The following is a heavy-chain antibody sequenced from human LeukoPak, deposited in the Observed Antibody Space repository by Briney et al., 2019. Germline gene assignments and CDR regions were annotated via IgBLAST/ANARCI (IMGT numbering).Heavy chain of an antibody. Sequence: PSETLSLTCTVSGVSISSSNSYWGWIRQPPGKGLEWIGSIYYSGSTYYNPSLKSRVTISVDTSKNQFSLKLSSVTAADTAVYYCAREYIQTNSNYLQLRDGDWYYWGQGTLVTVSS. CDR1: GVSISSSNSY. D-gene: IGHD4-11*01. CDR2: IYYSGST. V-gene: IGHV4-39*07. J-gene: IGHJ4*02. CDR3: AREYIQTNSNYLQLRDGDWYY.